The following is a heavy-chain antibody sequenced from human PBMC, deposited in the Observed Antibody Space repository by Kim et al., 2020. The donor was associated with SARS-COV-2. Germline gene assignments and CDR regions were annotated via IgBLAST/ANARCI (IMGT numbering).Heavy chain of an antibody. Sequence: GGSLRLSCAASGFTFSSYWMSWVRQAPGKGLEWVANIKQDGSEKYYVDSVKGRFTISRDNAKNSLYLQMNSLRAEDTAVYYCARTSITIFGVVHYGMDVWGQGTTVTVSS. V-gene: IGHV3-7*03. CDR1: GFTFSSYW. J-gene: IGHJ6*02. D-gene: IGHD3-3*01. CDR3: ARTSITIFGVVHYGMDV. CDR2: IKQDGSEK.